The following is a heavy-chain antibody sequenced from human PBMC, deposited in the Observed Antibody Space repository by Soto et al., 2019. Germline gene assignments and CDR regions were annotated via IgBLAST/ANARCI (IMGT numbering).Heavy chain of an antibody. V-gene: IGHV5-10-1*01. CDR2: IDPSDSYT. CDR3: FVYGDLTPIVYYGMDV. J-gene: IGHJ6*02. D-gene: IGHD4-17*01. Sequence: GESLKISCKGSGYSFTSYWISWVRQMPGKGLEWMGRIDPSDSYTNYSPSFQGRVTISADKSISTAYLQWSSLKASDTAVYYVFVYGDLTPIVYYGMDVWGQGTTVTVSS. CDR1: GYSFTSYW.